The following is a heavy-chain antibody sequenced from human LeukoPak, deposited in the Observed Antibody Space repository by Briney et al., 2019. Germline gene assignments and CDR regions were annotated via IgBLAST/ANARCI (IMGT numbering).Heavy chain of an antibody. V-gene: IGHV3-23*01. CDR1: GFTFSSYA. D-gene: IGHD3-16*01. Sequence: RGSLRLSCAASGFTFSSYAMSWVRQAPGKGLEWVSAISGSGGSTYYADSVKGRFTISRDNSKNTLYLQMNSLRAEDTAVYYCAKDLWGGYDFDYWGQGTLVTVSS. CDR3: AKDLWGGYDFDY. CDR2: ISGSGGST. J-gene: IGHJ4*02.